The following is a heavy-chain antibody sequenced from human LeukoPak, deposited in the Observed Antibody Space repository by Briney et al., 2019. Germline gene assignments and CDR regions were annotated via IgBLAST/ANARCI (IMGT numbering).Heavy chain of an antibody. CDR3: TRESGNSRFFDF. V-gene: IGHV3-7*01. CDR1: GFTFSNYW. D-gene: IGHD4-23*01. Sequence: GGSLRLSCAASGFTFSNYWMAWLRQAPGKGLEWVALIKSDASEKYYVDSVKGRFTISRDNAKNTLYLQMNSLRAEDTAVYYCTRESGNSRFFDFWGQGTPVTVSS. J-gene: IGHJ4*02. CDR2: IKSDASEK.